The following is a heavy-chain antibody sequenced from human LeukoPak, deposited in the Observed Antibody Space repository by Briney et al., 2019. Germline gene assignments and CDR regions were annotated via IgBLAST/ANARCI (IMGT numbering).Heavy chain of an antibody. V-gene: IGHV1-69*13. J-gene: IGHJ4*02. CDR3: ARSSITIFGVAIALFDY. Sequence: SVKASCKASGGTFSSYAISWVRQAPGQGLEWMGGIIPIFGTANYAQKFQGRVTITADESTSTAYMELSSLRSEDTAVYYCARSSITIFGVAIALFDYWGQGTLVTVSS. D-gene: IGHD3-3*01. CDR2: IIPIFGTA. CDR1: GGTFSSYA.